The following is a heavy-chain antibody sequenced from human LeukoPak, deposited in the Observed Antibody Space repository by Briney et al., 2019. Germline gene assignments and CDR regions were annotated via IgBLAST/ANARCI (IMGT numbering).Heavy chain of an antibody. CDR3: ARALAYCSSTSCYRYFDL. V-gene: IGHV4-59*01. D-gene: IGHD2-2*02. CDR1: GGSISSYY. Sequence: PSETLSLTCTVSGGSISSYYWSWIRQPPGKGLEWIGYIYYSGSTNYNPSLKSRVTISVDTSKNQFSLKLSSVTAADTAVYYCARALAYCSSTSCYRYFDLWGRGTLVTVSS. J-gene: IGHJ2*01. CDR2: IYYSGST.